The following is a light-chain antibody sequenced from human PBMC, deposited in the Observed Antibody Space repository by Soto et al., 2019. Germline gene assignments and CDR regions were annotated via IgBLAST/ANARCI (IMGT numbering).Light chain of an antibody. V-gene: IGKV3-11*01. J-gene: IGKJ1*01. CDR2: DAS. CDR3: QQQGT. Sequence: EIVLTQSPATLSLSPGERDTLSCRASQSVSSYLAWYQQKPGQAPRLLIYDASNRATGIPARFSGSGSGTNFTLTISSLEPEDFAVYYCQQQGTFGQGTKVDIK. CDR1: QSVSSY.